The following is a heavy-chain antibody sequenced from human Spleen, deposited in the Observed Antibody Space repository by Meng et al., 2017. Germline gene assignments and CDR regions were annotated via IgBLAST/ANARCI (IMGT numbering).Heavy chain of an antibody. J-gene: IGHJ4*02. Sequence: EVQLVESGGGLVKPGWSLILSCAASGFTFSSYSMHWVRQAPGKGLEWVSSISSTSTTYADSVKGRFTISRDNAKNSLYLQMSSLRAEDTAVYYCARGFNGGNSGAFGYWGQGTLVTVSS. CDR1: GFTFSSYS. CDR2: ISSTST. D-gene: IGHD4-23*01. CDR3: ARGFNGGNSGAFGY. V-gene: IGHV3-21*04.